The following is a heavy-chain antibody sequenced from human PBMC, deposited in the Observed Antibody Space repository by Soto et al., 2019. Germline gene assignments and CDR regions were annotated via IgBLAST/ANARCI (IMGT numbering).Heavy chain of an antibody. CDR1: GYTFSTYA. CDR3: ALRKTGSYFDY. CDR2: ISGSGGNT. J-gene: IGHJ4*02. Sequence: EVQLLNSGGGLVQTGGSLRLSCAASGYTFSTYAMSWVRRAPGKGLEWVSGISGSGGNTYYADSAKGRFTISRDNSKNTLYLQMNSLRAEDTAVYFCALRKTGSYFDYWGQGTLVTASS. V-gene: IGHV3-23*01. D-gene: IGHD1-26*01.